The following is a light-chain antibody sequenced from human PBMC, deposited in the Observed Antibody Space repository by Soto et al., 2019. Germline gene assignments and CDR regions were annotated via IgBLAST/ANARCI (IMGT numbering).Light chain of an antibody. Sequence: QAVVTQEPSLTVSPGGTVTLTCGSSDGPVTSNHYPYWYQQRPGQVPRTLIYDTTNRQSWAPARFSGSLVGVKAALTLSGAQPQDEADYYCLLAYSGGRVFGGGTKLTVL. CDR3: LLAYSGGRV. J-gene: IGLJ2*01. V-gene: IGLV7-46*01. CDR1: DGPVTSNHY. CDR2: DTT.